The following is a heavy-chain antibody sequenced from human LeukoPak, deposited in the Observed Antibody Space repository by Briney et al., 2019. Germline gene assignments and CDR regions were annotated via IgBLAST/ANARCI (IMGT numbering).Heavy chain of an antibody. Sequence: PGGSLRLSCAASGFTFSSYGMHWVRQAPGKGLEWVAVISYDGGNKYYADSVKGRFTISRDNSKNTLYLQMNSLRAEDTAVYYCAKGRSGVWSGYGMDVWGQGTTVTVSS. D-gene: IGHD3-3*01. CDR1: GFTFSSYG. J-gene: IGHJ6*02. V-gene: IGHV3-30*18. CDR2: ISYDGGNK. CDR3: AKGRSGVWSGYGMDV.